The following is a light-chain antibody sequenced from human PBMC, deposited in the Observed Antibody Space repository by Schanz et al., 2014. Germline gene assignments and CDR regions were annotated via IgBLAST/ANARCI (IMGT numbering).Light chain of an antibody. V-gene: IGKV3D-20*01. CDR3: QHYGSPPLT. CDR1: QSVSSNY. Sequence: EIVLTQSPATLSLSPGERATLSCRASQSVSSNYLAWYQQKPGLAPRLLIYGASSRATGVPDRFSGSGSGTDFTLTISRLEPEDSAVYYCQHYGSPPLTFGPGTTVDIK. CDR2: GAS. J-gene: IGKJ3*01.